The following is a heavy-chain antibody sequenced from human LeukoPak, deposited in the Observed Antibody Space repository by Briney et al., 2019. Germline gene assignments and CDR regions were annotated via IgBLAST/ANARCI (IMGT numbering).Heavy chain of an antibody. CDR1: GGSISTYY. V-gene: IGHV4-59*01. Sequence: SETLSLTCTVSGGSISTYYWSWIRQPPGKGLEWIGYVYYSGSTNYNPSLKSLVTISVDTSKNQFSLKLSSVTAADTAVYYCARQKGGYYFDYWGQGTLVTVSS. D-gene: IGHD3-3*01. CDR3: ARQKGGYYFDY. J-gene: IGHJ4*02. CDR2: VYYSGST.